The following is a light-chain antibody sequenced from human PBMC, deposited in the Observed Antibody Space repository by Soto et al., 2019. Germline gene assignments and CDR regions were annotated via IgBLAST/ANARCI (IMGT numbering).Light chain of an antibody. CDR2: DVS. Sequence: QSALTQPRSVSGSPGQSVTISCTGTSSDVGGYNYVSWYRQHPGKAPKLMIYDVSKRPSGVPDRFSGSTSGNTASLTISGLQAADEADYYCCSYAGSYTWVFVTGTKVTVL. CDR3: CSYAGSYTWV. J-gene: IGLJ1*01. V-gene: IGLV2-11*01. CDR1: SSDVGGYNY.